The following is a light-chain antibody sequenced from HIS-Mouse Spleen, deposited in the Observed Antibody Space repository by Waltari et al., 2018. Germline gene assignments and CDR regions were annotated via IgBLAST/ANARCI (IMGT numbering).Light chain of an antibody. CDR3: SSYAGSNNLV. CDR1: SSDVGGYNY. CDR2: AVS. V-gene: IGLV2-8*01. J-gene: IGLJ2*01. Sequence: QSALTQPPSASGSPGQSVTISGPGTSSDVGGYNYVSGYQQHPGKAPTLMIYAVSNRPSGVPDRFSGSKSGNTASLTVSGLQAEDEADYYCSSYAGSNNLVFGGGTKLTVL.